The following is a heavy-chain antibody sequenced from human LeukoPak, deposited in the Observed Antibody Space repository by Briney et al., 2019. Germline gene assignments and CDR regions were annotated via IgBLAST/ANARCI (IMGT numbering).Heavy chain of an antibody. J-gene: IGHJ4*02. CDR2: ISSGNTYI. CDR1: GFTFNTYT. Sequence: NPGGSLRLSCAASGFTFNTYTMNWVRQAPGKGLEWISSISSGNTYIYYSDSVKGRFTVSRDNTKNSLFLQMNSLTADDSAVYYCAWDPPSDYDTYFASWGQGTLVTVSS. CDR3: AWDPPSDYDTYFAS. D-gene: IGHD6-25*01. V-gene: IGHV3-21*01.